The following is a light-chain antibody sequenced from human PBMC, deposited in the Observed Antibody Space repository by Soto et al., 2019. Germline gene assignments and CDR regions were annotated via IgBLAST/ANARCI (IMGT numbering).Light chain of an antibody. CDR3: QQTSSAPFT. CDR2: DAA. J-gene: IGKJ3*01. Sequence: DIQMTQSPYSLSAAVGDRVTIACRASQNINTYLHWYQQKPGQAPKLLIFDAASLQSGVPSRFSGGGSRTDFTLTITSLQPEDFATYYCQQTSSAPFTCGPGTKVDIK. V-gene: IGKV1-39*01. CDR1: QNINTY.